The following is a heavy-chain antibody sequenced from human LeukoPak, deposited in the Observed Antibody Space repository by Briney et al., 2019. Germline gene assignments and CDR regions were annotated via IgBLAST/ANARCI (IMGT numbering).Heavy chain of an antibody. CDR1: GGTFSSYA. CDR3: AREGHYAFWSGLLGAYYDYGMDV. Sequence: SVKVSCKASGGTFSSYAISWVRQAPGQGLEWMGGIIPIFGTANYAQKFQGSVTITADESTSTAYMELSSLRSEDTAVYYCAREGHYAFWSGLLGAYYDYGMDVWGQGTTVTVSS. CDR2: IIPIFGTA. J-gene: IGHJ6*02. D-gene: IGHD3-3*01. V-gene: IGHV1-69*13.